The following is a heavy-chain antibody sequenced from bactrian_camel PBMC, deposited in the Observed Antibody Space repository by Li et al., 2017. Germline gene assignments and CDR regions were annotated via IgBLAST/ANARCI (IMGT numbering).Heavy chain of an antibody. CDR3: AEETYGLPSG. J-gene: IGHJ4*01. CDR2: INGGGNST. CDR1: GVTLSMYA. D-gene: IGHD5*01. V-gene: IGHV3S40*01. Sequence: VQLVESGGDLVQPGGSLRLSCAASGVTLSMYAMTWVRQAPGKGLEWVSAINGGGNSTYYTDHVKGRFTISRDNAKNTVYLQLNSLKTEDTAMYYCAEETYGLPSGWGQGTQVTVS.